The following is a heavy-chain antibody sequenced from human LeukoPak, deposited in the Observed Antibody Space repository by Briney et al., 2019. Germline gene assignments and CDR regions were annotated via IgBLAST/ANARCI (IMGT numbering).Heavy chain of an antibody. J-gene: IGHJ3*02. CDR3: AKKHSSSSDSFDI. Sequence: PGGSLRLSCAASGFTFSNYVMHWVRQAPGKGLEWVSTISGRGGTTYYADSVKGRFTISRNNSKNTLYLQMNSLRAEDTAVYYCAKKHSSSSDSFDIWGHGTMVTVSS. V-gene: IGHV3-23*01. D-gene: IGHD6-6*01. CDR1: GFTFSNYV. CDR2: ISGRGGTT.